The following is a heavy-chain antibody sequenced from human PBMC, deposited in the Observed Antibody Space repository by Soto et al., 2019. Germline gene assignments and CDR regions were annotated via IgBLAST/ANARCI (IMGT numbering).Heavy chain of an antibody. Sequence: QVQLVESGGGVVQPGNSLRLSCAAFSSYAMHWVRQAPGKGLEWVAIISYDGRSIFYADSVKGRFTSSRDKSKNTLYLQMTSLRGDDTAVYYCARERGTYDYWYGMDVWGQGTTVTVSS. V-gene: IGHV3-30*04. J-gene: IGHJ6*02. CDR2: ISYDGRSI. CDR3: ARERGTYDYWYGMDV. D-gene: IGHD3-3*01. CDR1: SSYA.